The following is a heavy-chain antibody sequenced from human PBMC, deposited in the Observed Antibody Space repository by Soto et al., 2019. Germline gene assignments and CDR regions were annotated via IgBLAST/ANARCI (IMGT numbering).Heavy chain of an antibody. CDR1: GFTFSNYA. J-gene: IGHJ4*02. Sequence: GGSLRLSCAASGFTFSNYAMSWVRQAPGKGLGWVSTINTSGGNTYFADSVKGRFTISRDNSKNTLYLQMNSLRAEDTAIYYCANRGKYYFDYWGQGILVTVSS. CDR3: ANRGKYYFDY. CDR2: INTSGGNT. V-gene: IGHV3-23*01.